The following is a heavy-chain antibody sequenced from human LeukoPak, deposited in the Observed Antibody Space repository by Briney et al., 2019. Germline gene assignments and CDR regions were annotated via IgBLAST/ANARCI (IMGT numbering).Heavy chain of an antibody. CDR2: IRPSGDNT. V-gene: IGHV3-23*01. J-gene: IGHJ5*02. CDR3: ARVAGWHWFDP. D-gene: IGHD6-19*01. Sequence: TGGALRLSCAASGFTFSSYDMTWVRQAPGRGLEWVSSIRPSGDNTYYGDSVKGRFTISRDNSKNTVYLQMNNMRVDDTAVYHCARVAGWHWFDPWGQGTLVTVSS. CDR1: GFTFSSYD.